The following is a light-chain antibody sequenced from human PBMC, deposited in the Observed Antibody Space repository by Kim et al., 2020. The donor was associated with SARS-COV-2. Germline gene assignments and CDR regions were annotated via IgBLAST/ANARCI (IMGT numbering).Light chain of an antibody. CDR2: TKN. Sequence: ELTQPPSASGTPGQRVTISCSGSSSNIGSNTVNWYQQLPGTAPKLLIHTKNQRPSGVPDRFSGSKSGTSASLAISGLQSEDEADYYCAAWDDSLNGVVFGGGTQLTVL. J-gene: IGLJ2*01. V-gene: IGLV1-44*01. CDR1: SSNIGSNT. CDR3: AAWDDSLNGVV.